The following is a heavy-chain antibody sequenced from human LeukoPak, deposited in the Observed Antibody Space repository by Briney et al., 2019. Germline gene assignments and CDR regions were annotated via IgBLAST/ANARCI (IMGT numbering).Heavy chain of an antibody. Sequence: SETLSLTCAVSGYSISSGYYWGWIRQPPGKGLEWIGSIYHSGSTYYNPSLESRVTISVDTSKNQFSLKLSSVTAADTAVYYCARIGYYDSSGYPDYWGQGTLVTVSS. CDR1: GYSISSGYY. CDR3: ARIGYYDSSGYPDY. D-gene: IGHD3-22*01. V-gene: IGHV4-38-2*01. CDR2: IYHSGST. J-gene: IGHJ4*02.